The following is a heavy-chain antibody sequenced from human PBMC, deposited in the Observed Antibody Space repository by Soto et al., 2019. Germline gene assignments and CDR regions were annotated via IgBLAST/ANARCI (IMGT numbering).Heavy chain of an antibody. CDR3: ARVWSRGSYFHDAFDI. CDR1: GFTFSSYS. J-gene: IGHJ3*02. D-gene: IGHD1-26*01. V-gene: IGHV3-21*05. Sequence: EVQLVESGGGLVQPGGSLRLSCAASGFTFSSYSMNWVRQAPGKGLEWVSYISSSSSYIYYADSVKGRFTISRDNAKNSLYLQMNSLRAEDTAVYYCARVWSRGSYFHDAFDIWGQGTMVTVSS. CDR2: ISSSSSYI.